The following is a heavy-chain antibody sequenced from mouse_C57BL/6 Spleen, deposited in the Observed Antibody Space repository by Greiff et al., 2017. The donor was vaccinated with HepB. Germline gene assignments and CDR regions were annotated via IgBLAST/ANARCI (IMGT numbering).Heavy chain of an antibody. Sequence: VKLMESGAELVRPGASVTLSCKASGYTFTDYEMHWVKQTPVHGLEWIGAIDPETGGTAYNQKFKGKAILTADKSSSTAYMELRSLTSEDSAVYYCTRAGSSYGFAYWGQGTLVTVSA. CDR3: TRAGSSYGFAY. V-gene: IGHV1-15*01. CDR2: IDPETGGT. J-gene: IGHJ3*01. D-gene: IGHD1-1*01. CDR1: GYTFTDYE.